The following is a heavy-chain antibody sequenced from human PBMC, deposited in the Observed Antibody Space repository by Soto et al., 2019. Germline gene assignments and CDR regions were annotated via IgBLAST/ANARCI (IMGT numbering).Heavy chain of an antibody. CDR1: GFTFSSYA. V-gene: IGHV3-23*01. CDR3: AKDLRARSAAPGGMDV. Sequence: GGSLRLSCAASGFTFSSYAMSWVRQAPGKGLEWVSAISGSGGSTYYADSVKGRFTISRDNSKNTLYLQMNSLRAEDTAVYYCAKDLRARSAAPGGMDVWGQATKVTVS. J-gene: IGHJ6*02. D-gene: IGHD2-2*01. CDR2: ISGSGGST.